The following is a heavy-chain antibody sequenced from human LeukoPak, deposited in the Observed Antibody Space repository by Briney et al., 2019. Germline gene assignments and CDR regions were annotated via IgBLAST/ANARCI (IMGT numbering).Heavy chain of an antibody. J-gene: IGHJ3*02. CDR3: ARGVDTAVDDAFDI. CDR2: IIPIFGTA. V-gene: IGHV1-69*13. D-gene: IGHD5-18*01. Sequence: SVKVSCKASGGTFSSYAISWVRQAPGQGLEWMGGIIPIFGTANYAQKFQGRVTITADESTSTAYMELSSLRSEDTAVYYCARGVDTAVDDAFDIWGQGTMVTVSS. CDR1: GGTFSSYA.